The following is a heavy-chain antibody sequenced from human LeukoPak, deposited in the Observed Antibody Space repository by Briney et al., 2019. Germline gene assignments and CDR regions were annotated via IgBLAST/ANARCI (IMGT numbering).Heavy chain of an antibody. J-gene: IGHJ4*02. CDR3: AREFGSYWGYFDY. D-gene: IGHD1-26*01. CDR1: GFTFSSYA. Sequence: GGSLRLSCAASGFTFSSYAMNWVRQAPGKGLEWVSASGSGGSTYYADSVKGRFTISRDNSKNTLYLQMNSLRAEDTAVYYCAREFGSYWGYFDYWGQGTLVTVSS. CDR2: SGSGGST. V-gene: IGHV3-23*01.